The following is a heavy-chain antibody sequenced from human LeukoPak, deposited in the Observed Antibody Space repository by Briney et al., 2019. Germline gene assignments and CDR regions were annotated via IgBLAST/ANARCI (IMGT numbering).Heavy chain of an antibody. CDR2: IIPILGIA. CDR3: AKALSDNYYDRPYYYFGMDV. CDR1: GGTFSSYA. V-gene: IGHV1-69*04. J-gene: IGHJ6*02. D-gene: IGHD3-22*01. Sequence: ASVKVSCKASGGTFSSYAISWVRQAPGQGLEWMGRIIPILGIANYAQKFQGRVTITADKSTSTAYMELSSLRSEDTAIYYCAKALSDNYYDRPYYYFGMDVWGQGATVTVSS.